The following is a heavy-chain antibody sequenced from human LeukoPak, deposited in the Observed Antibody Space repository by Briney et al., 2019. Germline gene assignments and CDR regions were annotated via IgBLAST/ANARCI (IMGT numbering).Heavy chain of an antibody. Sequence: GGSLRLSCAASGFTFSSYSMNWVRQPPGQGLEWVSSISSSSSYIYYADSVKGRFTISRDNAKNSLYLQMNSLRAEDTAVYYCARDPFDYDSSGYYRINTNFDYWGQGTLVTVSS. J-gene: IGHJ4*02. CDR2: ISSSSSYI. V-gene: IGHV3-21*01. CDR1: GFTFSSYS. D-gene: IGHD3-22*01. CDR3: ARDPFDYDSSGYYRINTNFDY.